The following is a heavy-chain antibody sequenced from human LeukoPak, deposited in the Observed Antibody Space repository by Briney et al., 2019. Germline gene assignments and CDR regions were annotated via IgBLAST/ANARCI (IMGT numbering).Heavy chain of an antibody. CDR2: IYYSGST. J-gene: IGHJ6*03. Sequence: SETLSLNCTVSGGSISSGGYYWSWIRQHPGKGLEWIGYIYYSGSTYYNPSLKSRVTISVDTSKNQFSLKLSSVTAADTAVYYCARGARDYMDVWGKGTTVTVSS. V-gene: IGHV4-31*03. CDR1: GGSISSGGYY. CDR3: ARGARDYMDV.